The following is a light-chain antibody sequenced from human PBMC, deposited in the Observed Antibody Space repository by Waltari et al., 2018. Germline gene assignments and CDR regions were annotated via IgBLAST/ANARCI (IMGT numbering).Light chain of an antibody. Sequence: QSVLTQPPSASGTPGQRVTISCSGGSSNLGRHTINWYQQLPGTAPKLLICANDQRPSGVPDRFSGSKSGSSAFLAISGLQSADEASYYCASWDDSLDGVIFGGGTKLTVL. CDR3: ASWDDSLDGVI. CDR2: AND. J-gene: IGLJ2*01. CDR1: SSNLGRHT. V-gene: IGLV1-44*01.